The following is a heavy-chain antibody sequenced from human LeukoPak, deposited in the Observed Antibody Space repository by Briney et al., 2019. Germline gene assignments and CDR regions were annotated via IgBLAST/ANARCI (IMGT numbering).Heavy chain of an antibody. J-gene: IGHJ4*02. CDR3: ARGFQGYFDY. Sequence: GSLRLSCAASGFTFSVYSMNWVRQAPEKGLEWVSYFSSTTNTIYYADSVKGRFTISRDNAKNSLYLQMNSLRAEDTAVYYCARGFQGYFDYWGQGTLVTVSS. V-gene: IGHV3-48*01. CDR1: GFTFSVYS. CDR2: FSSTTNTI.